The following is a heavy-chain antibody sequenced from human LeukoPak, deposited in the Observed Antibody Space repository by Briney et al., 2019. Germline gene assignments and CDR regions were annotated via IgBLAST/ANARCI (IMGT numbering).Heavy chain of an antibody. CDR2: INPSGGST. Sequence: ASVKVSCKASGYTFTSHYMHWVRQAPGQGLEWMGIINPSGGSTSYAQKFQGRVTMTRDTSTSTVYMELSSLRSEDTAVYYCARTPTYYDFWSGFPVFDCWGQGTLVTVSS. CDR3: ARTPTYYDFWSGFPVFDC. V-gene: IGHV1-46*01. D-gene: IGHD3-3*01. J-gene: IGHJ4*02. CDR1: GYTFTSHY.